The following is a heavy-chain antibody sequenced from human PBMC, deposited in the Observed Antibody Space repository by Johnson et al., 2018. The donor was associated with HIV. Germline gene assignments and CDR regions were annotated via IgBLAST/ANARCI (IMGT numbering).Heavy chain of an antibody. J-gene: IGHJ3*01. CDR2: IKPDGSEK. Sequence: VQLVESGGGLVKPGGSLRLPCAASGFTFSNAWMTWVRQAPGKGLEWVANIKPDGSEKNYVDSVKGRFTISRDNAKKSLFLQMNSLRAEDTAVYYCARSGPNWAFDFWGQGTMVTVSS. V-gene: IGHV3-7*01. CDR1: GFTFSNAW. CDR3: ARSGPNWAFDF. D-gene: IGHD1-1*01.